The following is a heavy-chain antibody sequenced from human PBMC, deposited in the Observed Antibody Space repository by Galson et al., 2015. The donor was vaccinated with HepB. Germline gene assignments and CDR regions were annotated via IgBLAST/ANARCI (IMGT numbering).Heavy chain of an antibody. Sequence: SLRLSCAASGFTFDDYAMQWVRQAPGKGLEWVSGISWNSGNIGYADSVKGRFTISRDNAKKSLDLQMNSLRVEDTASYYCAKCYYDSSGVSGAFDIWGLGTMVAVSS. CDR3: AKCYYDSSGVSGAFDI. CDR1: GFTFDDYA. CDR2: ISWNSGNI. V-gene: IGHV3-9*01. D-gene: IGHD3-22*01. J-gene: IGHJ3*02.